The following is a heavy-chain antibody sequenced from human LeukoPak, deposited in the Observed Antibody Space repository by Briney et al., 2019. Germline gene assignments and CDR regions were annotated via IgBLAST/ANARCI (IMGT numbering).Heavy chain of an antibody. V-gene: IGHV3-23*01. Sequence: GGSLRLSCAASGFTFNFYAMSWVRQAPGKGLEWVSAISGSGDGTYYADSMKGRFTISRGNSKNTLYLQMNSLRAEDTAVYYCAKRPGSGWSLDYWGQGTLVTVSS. D-gene: IGHD6-19*01. CDR1: GFTFNFYA. J-gene: IGHJ4*02. CDR2: ISGSGDGT. CDR3: AKRPGSGWSLDY.